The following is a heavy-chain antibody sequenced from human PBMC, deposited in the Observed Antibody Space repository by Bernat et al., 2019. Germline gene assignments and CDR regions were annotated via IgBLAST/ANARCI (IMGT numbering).Heavy chain of an antibody. CDR1: GFTFSDYY. Sequence: QVQLVESGGGLVKPGGSLRLSCAASGFTFSDYYMSWIRQAPGKGLDWVSYISSSSYTSYAESVKGRFTISRDKAKNSLYLQMNSRRAEDTAVDYCARGTSTSAPYMDVWGKGTTVTVSS. CDR2: ISSSSYT. V-gene: IGHV3-11*05. J-gene: IGHJ6*03. CDR3: ARGTSTSAPYMDV.